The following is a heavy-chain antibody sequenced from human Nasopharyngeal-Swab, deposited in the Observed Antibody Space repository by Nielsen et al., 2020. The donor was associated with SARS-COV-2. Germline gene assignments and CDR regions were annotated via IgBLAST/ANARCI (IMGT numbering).Heavy chain of an antibody. CDR1: GFTFSSYG. CDR3: VRDRGGYQFTDFFNYNYYGFDV. J-gene: IGHJ6*02. D-gene: IGHD3-22*01. CDR2: ITGASDYM. V-gene: IGHV3-21*01. Sequence: GGSLRLSCAASGFTFSSYGMHWVRQAPGKGLEWVSSITGASDYMYYADSVKGRFTISRDNSKNSLYLQMNSLRAEDTAVYFCVRDRGGYQFTDFFNYNYYGFDVWGPGTTVTVSS.